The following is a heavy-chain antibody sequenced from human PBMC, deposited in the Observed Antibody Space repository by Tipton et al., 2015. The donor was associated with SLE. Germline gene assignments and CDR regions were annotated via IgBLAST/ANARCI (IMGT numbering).Heavy chain of an antibody. V-gene: IGHV3-21*06. D-gene: IGHD6-13*01. CDR2: ISSSGSYI. CDR1: GFTFGSFS. J-gene: IGHJ4*02. Sequence: SLRLSCVVSGFTFGSFSMNWVRQPPGKGLEWVSSISSSGSYIYNSDSVKGRFSISRDNAKNSLYLQMNSLRAEDTAVYYCARGLAAAELDYYFDNWGQGTLVTVSS. CDR3: ARGLAAAELDYYFDN.